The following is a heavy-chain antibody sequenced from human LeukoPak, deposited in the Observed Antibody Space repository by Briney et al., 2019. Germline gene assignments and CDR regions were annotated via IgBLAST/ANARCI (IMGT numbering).Heavy chain of an antibody. Sequence: ASVKVSCKASGYTFTSYCISWVRQAPGQGLEWMGWISAYNGNTNYAKKLQGRVTMTTDTSTSTAYMELRSLRSDDTAVYYCAREMLGFWSGPDSGWFDPWGQGTLVTVSS. CDR3: AREMLGFWSGPDSGWFDP. CDR1: GYTFTSYC. D-gene: IGHD3-3*01. J-gene: IGHJ5*02. V-gene: IGHV1-18*01. CDR2: ISAYNGNT.